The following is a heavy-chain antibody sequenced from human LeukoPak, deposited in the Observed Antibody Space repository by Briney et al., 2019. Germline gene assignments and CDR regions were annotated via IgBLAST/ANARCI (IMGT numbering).Heavy chain of an antibody. J-gene: IGHJ5*02. CDR1: GFPFSSYG. CDR3: ARVGKYCSSTSCYTWFDP. D-gene: IGHD2-2*02. CDR2: IRYDGSNK. V-gene: IGHV3-30*02. Sequence: GGSLRLSCAASGFPFSSYGMHWVRQAPGKGLEWVAFIRYDGSNKYYADSVKGRFTISRDNSKNTLYLQMNSLRAEDTAVYYCARVGKYCSSTSCYTWFDPWGQGTLVTVSS.